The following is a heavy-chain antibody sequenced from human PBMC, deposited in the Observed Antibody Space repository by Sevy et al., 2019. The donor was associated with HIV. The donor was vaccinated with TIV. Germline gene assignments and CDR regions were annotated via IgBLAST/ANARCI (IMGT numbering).Heavy chain of an antibody. Sequence: ASVKVSCKASGYTFTGYYMHWVRQAPVQGLEWMAWINPNSGGTNYAQKFQGRVTMTRDTSISTAYMELSRLRSDDTAVYYCARALTYYYDSSGYDPHAFDIWGQGTMVTVSS. CDR2: INPNSGGT. J-gene: IGHJ3*02. V-gene: IGHV1-2*02. D-gene: IGHD3-22*01. CDR3: ARALTYYYDSSGYDPHAFDI. CDR1: GYTFTGYY.